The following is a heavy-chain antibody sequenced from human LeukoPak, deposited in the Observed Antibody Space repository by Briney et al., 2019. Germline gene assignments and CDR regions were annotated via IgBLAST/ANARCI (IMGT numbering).Heavy chain of an antibody. D-gene: IGHD3-10*01. V-gene: IGHV5-51*01. CDR2: IYPGDSDT. J-gene: IGHJ4*02. CDR3: ARAHMVRGVITNDY. CDR1: GYSFTSYW. Sequence: GEALKICCKGSGYSFTSYWIGWGRQMPGKGLEWMGIIYPGDSDTRYSPSFQGQVTISADKSISTAYLQWSSLKASDTAMYYCARAHMVRGVITNDYWGQGTLVTVSS.